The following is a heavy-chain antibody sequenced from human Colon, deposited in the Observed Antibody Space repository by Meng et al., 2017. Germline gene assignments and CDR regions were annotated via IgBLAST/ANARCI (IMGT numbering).Heavy chain of an antibody. CDR1: GYTFTSYT. CDR3: ASAHYDSSGSVDY. Sequence: QVQLIQSGAEVKRPGASVKLSCKASGYTFTSYTMHWVRQAPGQRLEWMGWINTGNGYTKYSQKFQDRVTITRDTSASTAYMELSSLRSEDTAVYYCASAHYDSSGSVDYWGQGTLVTVSS. V-gene: IGHV1-3*04. D-gene: IGHD3-22*01. J-gene: IGHJ4*02. CDR2: INTGNGYT.